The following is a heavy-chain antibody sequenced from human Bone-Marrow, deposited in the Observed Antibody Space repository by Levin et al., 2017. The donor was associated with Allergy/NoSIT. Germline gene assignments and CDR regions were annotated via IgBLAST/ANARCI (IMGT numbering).Heavy chain of an antibody. CDR3: AKPYSSSLNRFEY. CDR1: GFGFNNYV. V-gene: IGHV3-30*18. CDR2: ISYDESKQ. D-gene: IGHD6-19*01. J-gene: IGHJ4*02. Sequence: GETLKISCAASGFGFNNYVMHWVRQPPGKGLEWVAAISYDESKQFYADSVRGRFTVSRDNSKNTLFLQLSSLSPEDTAVYYCAKPYSSSLNRFEYWGQGTLVTVSS.